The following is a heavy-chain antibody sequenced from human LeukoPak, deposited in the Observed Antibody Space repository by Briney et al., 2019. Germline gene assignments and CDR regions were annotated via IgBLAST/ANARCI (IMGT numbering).Heavy chain of an antibody. J-gene: IGHJ4*02. CDR3: ARTVSATPQVFDY. V-gene: IGHV4-34*01. Sequence: PSETLSLTCAVYGGSFSGYYWSWIRQPPGKGLEWIGEINHSGSTNYNPSLKSRVTISVDTSKNQFSLKLSSVTAADTAVYYCARTVSATPQVFDYWGQGTLVTVSS. CDR1: GGSFSGYY. D-gene: IGHD6-25*01. CDR2: INHSGST.